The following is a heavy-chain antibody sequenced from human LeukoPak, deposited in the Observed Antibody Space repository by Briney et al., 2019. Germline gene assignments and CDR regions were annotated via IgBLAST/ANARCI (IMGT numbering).Heavy chain of an antibody. CDR3: ARVRLRPEDYYYYGMDV. CDR1: GFTFSSYW. V-gene: IGHV3-74*01. CDR2: IKSDGSSI. Sequence: AGGSLRLSCAASGFTFSSYWMHWVRQAPGKRLVWVSRIKSDGSSISYADSVKGRFTISRDNAKNTLYLQMNSLRVEDTAVYYCARVRLRPEDYYYYGMDVWGQGTTVTVSS. J-gene: IGHJ6*02.